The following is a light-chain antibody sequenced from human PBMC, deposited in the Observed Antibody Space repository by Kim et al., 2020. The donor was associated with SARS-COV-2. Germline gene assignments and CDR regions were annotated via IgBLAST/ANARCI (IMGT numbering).Light chain of an antibody. CDR3: QQYKKWPYT. Sequence: EIVMTQSPATLSVSPGERATLSCRASQSVSSNLAWYQQKPGQAPRLLIYGAFTRATGIPARFSGSGSGTEFTLTINSLQSEDFAVYYCQQYKKWPYTFGQGTKLEI. CDR1: QSVSSN. J-gene: IGKJ2*01. CDR2: GAF. V-gene: IGKV3-15*01.